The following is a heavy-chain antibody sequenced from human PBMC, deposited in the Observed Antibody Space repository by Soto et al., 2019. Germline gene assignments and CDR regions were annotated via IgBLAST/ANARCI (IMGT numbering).Heavy chain of an antibody. CDR3: ASGKSGSYYNDAFDI. CDR2: TYYSGST. D-gene: IGHD1-26*01. V-gene: IGHV4-39*01. Sequence: SETLSLTCTVSGGSISSSSYYWGWIRQPPGKGLEWIGSTYYSGSTHYNPSLKSRVTISVDTSKNQFSLKLSSVTAADTAVYYCASGKSGSYYNDAFDIWGQGTMVTVSS. CDR1: GGSISSSSYY. J-gene: IGHJ3*02.